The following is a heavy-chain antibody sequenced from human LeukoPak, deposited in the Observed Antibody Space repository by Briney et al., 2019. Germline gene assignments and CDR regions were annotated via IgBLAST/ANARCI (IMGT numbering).Heavy chain of an antibody. CDR3: AREPLVVDNWFDP. CDR2: INAGNGNT. D-gene: IGHD2-15*01. J-gene: IGHJ5*02. V-gene: IGHV1-3*01. CDR1: GYTFTSYA. Sequence: GASVKVSCKASGYTFTSYAMHWVRQAPGQRLEWMGWINAGNGNTKYSQKFQGRVTIPRDTSASTAYMELSSLRSEDTAVYYCAREPLVVDNWFDPWGQGTLVTVSS.